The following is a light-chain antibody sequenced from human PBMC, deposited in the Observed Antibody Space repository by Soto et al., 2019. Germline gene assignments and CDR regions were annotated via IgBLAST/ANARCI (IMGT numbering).Light chain of an antibody. J-gene: IGLJ3*02. CDR3: APWDDSLNGPV. CDR1: SSNIGSNT. Sequence: QSVLTQPPSASGTPGQRVTISCSGSSSNIGSNTVNWYQQLPGTAPKLLIHTNNQLPSGVPDRFSGSKSGTSASLAISGLQSEDEADYYCAPWDDSLNGPVFGGGTQLTVL. V-gene: IGLV1-44*01. CDR2: TNN.